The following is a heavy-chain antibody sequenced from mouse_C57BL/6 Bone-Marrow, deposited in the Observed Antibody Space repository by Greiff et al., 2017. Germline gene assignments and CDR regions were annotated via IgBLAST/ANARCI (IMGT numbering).Heavy chain of an antibody. Sequence: VKLQESGPGLVAPSQSLSITCTVSGFSLSKSSVNWVRQPPGRGLEWRGMIWDGGSTDYNTALKSRLSISKDNSKNQIFFRMNSLQTEDTAMYYWARNRPHYYAYVSYAMDYWGQGTSVTVSS. CDR1: GFSLSKSS. V-gene: IGHV2-6-4*01. J-gene: IGHJ4*01. CDR3: ARNRPHYYAYVSYAMDY. CDR2: IWDGGST. D-gene: IGHD1-2*01.